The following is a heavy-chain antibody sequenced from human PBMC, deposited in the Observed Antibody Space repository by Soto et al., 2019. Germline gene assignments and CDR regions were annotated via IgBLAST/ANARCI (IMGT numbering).Heavy chain of an antibody. D-gene: IGHD1-1*01. J-gene: IGHJ6*02. CDR1: GFTFTSSA. CDR2: ISAYNGNT. CDR3: AREDWNDVRIRMDV. Sequence: ASVKVSCKSSGFTFTSSAMQCVRQAPGQGLEWMGWISAYNGNTNYAQKLQGRVTMTTDTSTSTAYMELRSLRSDDTAVYYCAREDWNDVRIRMDVWGQGTTVTVSS. V-gene: IGHV1-18*01.